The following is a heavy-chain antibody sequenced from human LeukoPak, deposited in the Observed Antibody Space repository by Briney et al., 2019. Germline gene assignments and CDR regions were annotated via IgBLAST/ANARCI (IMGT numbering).Heavy chain of an antibody. CDR2: MNPNSGNT. J-gene: IGHJ5*02. Sequence: ASVKVSCKASGYTFTGYYMHWVRQATGQGLEWMGWMNPNSGNTGYAQKFQGRVTITRNTSISTAYMELSSLRSEDTAVYYCARAKYYDFWSGYYIPAGFDPWGQGTLVTVSS. D-gene: IGHD3-3*01. CDR1: GYTFTGYY. CDR3: ARAKYYDFWSGYYIPAGFDP. V-gene: IGHV1-8*03.